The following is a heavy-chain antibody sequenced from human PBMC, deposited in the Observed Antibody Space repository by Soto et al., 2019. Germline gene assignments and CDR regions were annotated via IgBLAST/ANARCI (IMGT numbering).Heavy chain of an antibody. CDR1: GYTLTDYH. CDR2: INPNSGGT. Sequence: GASVKVSCKASGYTLTDYHIHWVRQAPGQGLEWMGWINPNSGGTNFAQKFRGWVTMTRDTSISTAYMELTSLKSDDTAVYYCTRGAYYGSGTYPAYYFDSWGQGTLVTVSS. J-gene: IGHJ4*02. V-gene: IGHV1-2*04. CDR3: TRGAYYGSGTYPAYYFDS. D-gene: IGHD3-10*01.